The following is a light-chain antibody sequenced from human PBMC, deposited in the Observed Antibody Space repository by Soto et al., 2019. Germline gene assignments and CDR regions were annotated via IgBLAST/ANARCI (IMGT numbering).Light chain of an antibody. J-gene: IGLJ1*01. Sequence: QSALTQPPSASGSPGQSVTISCTGTSSDVGGYNYVSWYQQYPGKVPKLMVYEVNKRPSGFPDRFSGSKSGNTASLTVSGLHADDEADYYCTSYAGGNNVFGTGTKVTVL. CDR2: EVN. CDR1: SSDVGGYNY. CDR3: TSYAGGNNV. V-gene: IGLV2-8*01.